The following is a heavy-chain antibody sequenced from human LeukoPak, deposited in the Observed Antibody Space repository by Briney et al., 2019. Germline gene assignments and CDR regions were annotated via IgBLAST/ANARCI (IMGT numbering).Heavy chain of an antibody. CDR2: IYYSGTT. J-gene: IGHJ5*02. CDR3: ARHPATNGDYDDWFDP. V-gene: IGHV4-39*07. D-gene: IGHD4-17*01. CDR1: GGSISSSPYY. Sequence: PSETLSLTCTVSGGSISSSPYYWGWIRQPPGKGLEWIGSIYYSGTTHYSPSLESRVTISVDTSKNQFSLKLASVTAADTAVYYCARHPATNGDYDDWFDPWGQGTLVTVSS.